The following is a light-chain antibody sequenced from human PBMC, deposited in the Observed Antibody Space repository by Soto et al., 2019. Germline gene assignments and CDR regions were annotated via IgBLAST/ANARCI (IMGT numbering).Light chain of an antibody. CDR1: SSDVGKYNL. Sequence: QSALTQPASVSGSPGQSITISCTGTSSDVGKYNLVSWYQQHPGKAPKVMILQGYKRPSGVSNRFSGSKFGNTASLTISGLKAEDEAEYYCCAYAATYTYVFGTGTKLTVL. CDR2: QGY. V-gene: IGLV2-23*01. CDR3: CAYAATYTYV. J-gene: IGLJ1*01.